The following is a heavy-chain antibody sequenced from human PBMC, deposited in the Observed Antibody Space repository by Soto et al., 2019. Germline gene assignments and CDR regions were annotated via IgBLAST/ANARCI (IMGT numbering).Heavy chain of an antibody. Sequence: QVQLQQWGAGLLKPSETLSLTCAVYGGSFSGYYWSWIRQPPGKGLEWIGEINHSGSTNYNPSFKSQVTISVDTSKNQFSLKLSSVTAADTAVYYCARSCAQMVRECFDYWGQGTLVTVSS. J-gene: IGHJ4*02. CDR1: GGSFSGYY. CDR2: INHSGST. D-gene: IGHD3-10*01. CDR3: ARSCAQMVRECFDY. V-gene: IGHV4-34*01.